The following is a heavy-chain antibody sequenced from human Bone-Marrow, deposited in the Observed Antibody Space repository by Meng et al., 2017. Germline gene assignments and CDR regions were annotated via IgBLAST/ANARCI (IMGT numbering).Heavy chain of an antibody. CDR3: ARIVAAAGMIAWFDP. J-gene: IGHJ5*02. D-gene: IGHD6-13*01. CDR2: INTNTGNP. CDR1: GYTFTSSD. V-gene: IGHV7-4-1*02. Sequence: LQHGFDLEKPAASVNVACKASGYTFTSSDINCVRQATGQGLEWMGWINTNTGNPTYAQGFTGRFVFSLDTSVSTAYLQISSLKTEDTAVYYCARIVAAAGMIAWFDPWGQGTLVTVSS.